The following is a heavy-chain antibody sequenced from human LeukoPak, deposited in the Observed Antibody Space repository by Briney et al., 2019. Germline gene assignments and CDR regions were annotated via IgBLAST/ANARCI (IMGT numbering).Heavy chain of an antibody. CDR1: GGSISSSSYY. V-gene: IGHV4-39*01. CDR2: IYYSGST. D-gene: IGHD6-6*01. Sequence: SETLSLTCTVSGGSISSSSYYWGWIRQPPGKGLEWIGSIYYSGSTYYNPSLKSRVTISVDTSKNQFSLKLSSVTAADTAVYYCARTHSSSFRFWGQGTLVTVSS. J-gene: IGHJ4*02. CDR3: ARTHSSSFRF.